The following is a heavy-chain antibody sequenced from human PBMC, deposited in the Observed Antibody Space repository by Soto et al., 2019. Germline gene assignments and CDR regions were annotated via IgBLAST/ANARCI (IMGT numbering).Heavy chain of an antibody. V-gene: IGHV3-64D*06. Sequence: PGGSLRLSCSASGFTFSSYAMHWVRQAPGTGLEYVSAISSNGGSTYYADSVKGRFTISRDNSKNTLYLQMSSLRAEDTAVYYCVKSLFTFGGVIALFDYWGQGTLVTVSS. CDR2: ISSNGGST. J-gene: IGHJ4*02. CDR1: GFTFSSYA. D-gene: IGHD3-16*02. CDR3: VKSLFTFGGVIALFDY.